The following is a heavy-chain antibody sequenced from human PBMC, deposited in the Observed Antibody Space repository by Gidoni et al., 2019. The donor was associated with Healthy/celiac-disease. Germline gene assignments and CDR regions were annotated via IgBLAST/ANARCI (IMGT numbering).Heavy chain of an antibody. CDR3: ARVRRYDFWSGYYPQDEDGVGALDV. D-gene: IGHD3-3*01. V-gene: IGHV3-13*01. CDR2: IGTAGDT. J-gene: IGHJ6*02. Sequence: EVQLVESGGGLVQPGGSLRLSCAASGFTFSSYDMPWVRPPTGKGLEWVAAIGTAGDTYYPGSVKGRFTISRENAKNSLYLQMNSLRAGDTAVYYCARVRRYDFWSGYYPQDEDGVGALDVWGQGTTVTVSS. CDR1: GFTFSSYD.